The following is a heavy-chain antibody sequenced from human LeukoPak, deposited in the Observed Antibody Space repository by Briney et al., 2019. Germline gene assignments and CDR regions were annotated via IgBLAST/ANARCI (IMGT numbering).Heavy chain of an antibody. J-gene: IGHJ1*01. Sequence: GGSLRLSCAASGFTFSSYAMHWVRQAPGKGLEWVAVISYDGSNKYYADSVKGRFTISRDNAKSSLYLQMKSLRAEDTAVYYCVRDVAYDFRNPYRYFQHWGQGTLVTVSS. CDR3: VRDVAYDFRNPYRYFQH. V-gene: IGHV3-30*04. D-gene: IGHD3-3*01. CDR1: GFTFSSYA. CDR2: ISYDGSNK.